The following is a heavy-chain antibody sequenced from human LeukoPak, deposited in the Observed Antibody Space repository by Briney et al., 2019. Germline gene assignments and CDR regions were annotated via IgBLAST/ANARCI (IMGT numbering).Heavy chain of an antibody. CDR2: ISAYNGNT. V-gene: IGHV1-18*01. J-gene: IGHJ6*02. D-gene: IGHD2-8*01. CDR1: GYTFTSYG. CDR3: ARDTVYCTNGVCYTPTYYGMDV. Sequence: GASVKVSCKASGYTFTSYGISWVRQAPGQGLEWMGWISAYNGNTNYAQKLQGRVTMTTDTSTSTAYMELRSLRSDDTAVYYCARDTVYCTNGVCYTPTYYGMDVWGQGTTVTVSS.